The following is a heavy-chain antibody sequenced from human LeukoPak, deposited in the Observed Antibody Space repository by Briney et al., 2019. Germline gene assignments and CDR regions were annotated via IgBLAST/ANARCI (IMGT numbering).Heavy chain of an antibody. J-gene: IGHJ4*02. V-gene: IGHV3-23*01. CDR2: ISGSGGST. Sequence: PGGSLRLSCAASGFTFNNYGMSWVRQAPGKGLEWVSAISGSGGSTFYADSVKGRFTISRDNSKSTLYLQMNSLRAEDTAVYYCARERIGDGYNYAYWGQGTLVTVSS. D-gene: IGHD5-24*01. CDR1: GFTFNNYG. CDR3: ARERIGDGYNYAY.